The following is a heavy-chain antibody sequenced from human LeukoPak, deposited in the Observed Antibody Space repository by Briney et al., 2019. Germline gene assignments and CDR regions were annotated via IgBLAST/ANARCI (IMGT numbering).Heavy chain of an antibody. V-gene: IGHV1-69*01. CDR2: IIPIFGTA. CDR1: GGTFSRYA. J-gene: IGHJ3*02. D-gene: IGHD6-13*01. Sequence: ASVKVSCKASGGTFSRYAISWVRQAPGQGLEWMGGIIPIFGTANYAQKFQGRVTITADESTSTAYMELSSLRSEDTAVYYCAREPQGQQLPDAFDIWGQGTMVTVSS. CDR3: AREPQGQQLPDAFDI.